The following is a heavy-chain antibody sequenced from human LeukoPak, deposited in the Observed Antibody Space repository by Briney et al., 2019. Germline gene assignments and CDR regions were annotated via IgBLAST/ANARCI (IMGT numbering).Heavy chain of an antibody. CDR3: ARGDSSSWYYQHYYYMDA. J-gene: IGHJ6*03. D-gene: IGHD6-13*01. CDR2: ISSSSSYI. Sequence: PGGSLRLSCAASGFTFSSYSMNWVRQAPGKGLEWVSSISSSSSYIYYADSVKGRFTISRDNAKNSLYLQMNSLRAEDTAVYYCARGDSSSWYYQHYYYMDAWGKGTTVTVSS. CDR1: GFTFSSYS. V-gene: IGHV3-21*01.